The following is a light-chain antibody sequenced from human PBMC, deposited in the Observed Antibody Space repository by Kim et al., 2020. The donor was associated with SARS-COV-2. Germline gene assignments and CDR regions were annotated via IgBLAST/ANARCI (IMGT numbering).Light chain of an antibody. CDR2: GAS. CDR3: QQYNNWPPLT. Sequence: SPGERATLSCRASQSVGNSVAWYQQKPGQAPRLLIYGASTRATGIPARFSGSGSRTEFTLTISSLQSEDFAVYYCQQYNNWPPLTFGGGTKVDIK. CDR1: QSVGNS. V-gene: IGKV3-15*01. J-gene: IGKJ4*01.